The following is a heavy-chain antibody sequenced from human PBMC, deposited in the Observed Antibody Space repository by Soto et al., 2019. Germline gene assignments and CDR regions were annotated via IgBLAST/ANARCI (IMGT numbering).Heavy chain of an antibody. J-gene: IGHJ2*01. Sequence: PGGSLRLSCAASGFTFSSYGIHWVRQAPGKGLEWVAVISYDGSNKYYADSGKGRFTISRDNSKNTLYLQMNSLRAEDTAVYYCAKDVDSSGWYYYFDIWGRGALVTVSS. CDR1: GFTFSSYG. D-gene: IGHD6-19*01. CDR2: ISYDGSNK. V-gene: IGHV3-30*18. CDR3: AKDVDSSGWYYYFDI.